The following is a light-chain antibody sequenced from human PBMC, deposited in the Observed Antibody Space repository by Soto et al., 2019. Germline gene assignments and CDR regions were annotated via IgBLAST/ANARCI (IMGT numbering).Light chain of an antibody. Sequence: EIVLTQSPGTLSLSSGERATLSCRASQSVSSNYLAWCQQKPGQAPRLLIYGASSRATGIPDRFSGSGSGTDFTLTISRLEPEDFAVYYCQQYGNSPWTFGQGTKVEIK. V-gene: IGKV3-20*01. CDR2: GAS. CDR3: QQYGNSPWT. CDR1: QSVSSNY. J-gene: IGKJ1*01.